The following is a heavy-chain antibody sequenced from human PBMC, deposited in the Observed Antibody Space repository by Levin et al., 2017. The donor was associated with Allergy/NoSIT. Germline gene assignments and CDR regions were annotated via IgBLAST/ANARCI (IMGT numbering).Heavy chain of an antibody. Sequence: LSLTCAASGFTFSSYVMSWVRQAPGKGLEWVSAISASGGVASYADSAKGRFTISRDNSVQTLYLQVNSLRVDDTAVYYCARASGSGDYSTYYFDYWGQGTLVTVSS. D-gene: IGHD3-22*01. V-gene: IGHV3-23*01. J-gene: IGHJ4*02. CDR3: ARASGSGDYSTYYFDY. CDR2: ISASGGVA. CDR1: GFTFSSYV.